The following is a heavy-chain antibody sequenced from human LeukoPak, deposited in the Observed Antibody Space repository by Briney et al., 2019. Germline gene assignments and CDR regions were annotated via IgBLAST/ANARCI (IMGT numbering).Heavy chain of an antibody. D-gene: IGHD2-2*01. Sequence: GGTLRLSCAASGFTFSSYGMSWVRQAPGKRLEWVSFISTSSSYIHYADSVKGRFTISRDNTKNSLYLQMNSLRAEDTAVYYCAKDEVVPGYYYTDVWGRGTTVTISS. V-gene: IGHV3-21*01. CDR2: ISTSSSYI. J-gene: IGHJ6*03. CDR1: GFTFSSYG. CDR3: AKDEVVPGYYYTDV.